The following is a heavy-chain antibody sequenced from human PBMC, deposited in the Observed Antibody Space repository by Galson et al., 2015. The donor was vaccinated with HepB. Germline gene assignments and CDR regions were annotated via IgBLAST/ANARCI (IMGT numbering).Heavy chain of an antibody. CDR3: ARGVTYYDSSGHKYFDY. CDR1: GFTFSSYE. V-gene: IGHV3-48*03. D-gene: IGHD3-22*01. Sequence: SLRLSCAASGFTFSSYEMNWVRQAPGEGLEWVSYISSSGSTIYYADSVKGRFTISRDNAKNSLYLQMNSLRAEDTAVYYCARGVTYYDSSGHKYFDYWGQGTLVTVSS. J-gene: IGHJ4*02. CDR2: ISSSGSTI.